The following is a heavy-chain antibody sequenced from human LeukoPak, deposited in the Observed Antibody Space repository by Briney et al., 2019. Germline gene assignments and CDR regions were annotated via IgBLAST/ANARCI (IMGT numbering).Heavy chain of an antibody. CDR2: ISSSGSTI. V-gene: IGHV3-48*03. J-gene: IGHJ6*04. CDR1: EFIFKKYA. D-gene: IGHD3-10*02. CDR3: AELGITMIGGV. Sequence: GGSLTLSCAVSEFIFKKYAMNWVRQAPGKGLEWVSYISSSGSTIYYADSVKGRFTISRDNAKNSLYLQMNSLRAEDTAVYYCAELGITMIGGVWGKGTTVTISS.